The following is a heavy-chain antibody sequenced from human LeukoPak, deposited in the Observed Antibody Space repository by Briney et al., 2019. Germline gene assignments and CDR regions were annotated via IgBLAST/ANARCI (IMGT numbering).Heavy chain of an antibody. J-gene: IGHJ6*02. CDR3: ARDLVLLWFGESNYYYYYGMDV. Sequence: ASVKVSCKASGYTFTSYYMHWVRQAPGQGLEWMGIINPSGGSTSYAQKFQGRVTMTRDTSTSTVYMELSSLRSGDTAVYYCARDLVLLWFGESNYYYYYGMDVWGQGTTVTVSS. CDR1: GYTFTSYY. V-gene: IGHV1-46*01. D-gene: IGHD3-10*01. CDR2: INPSGGST.